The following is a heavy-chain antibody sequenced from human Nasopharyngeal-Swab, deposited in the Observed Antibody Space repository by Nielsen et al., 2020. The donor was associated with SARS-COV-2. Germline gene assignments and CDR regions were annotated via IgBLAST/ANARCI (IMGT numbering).Heavy chain of an antibody. CDR3: ARDTGCGGDCPKEVNSYGMDV. V-gene: IGHV4-4*02. CDR2: IYHSGST. Sequence: PGKGLEWIGEIYHSGSTNYDPSLKSRVTISVDKSKNQFSLKLSSVTAADTAVYYCARDTGCGGDCPKEVNSYGMDVWGQGTTVTVSS. D-gene: IGHD2-21*01. J-gene: IGHJ6*02.